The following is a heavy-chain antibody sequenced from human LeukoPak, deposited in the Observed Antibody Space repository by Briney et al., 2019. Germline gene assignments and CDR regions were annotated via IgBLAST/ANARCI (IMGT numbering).Heavy chain of an antibody. J-gene: IGHJ4*02. V-gene: IGHV3-33*01. CDR3: ARDGGQDSSGYYRDY. CDR2: IWYDGSNK. Sequence: GESLKISCAASGFTFSDSGMYWVRQSPGKGLEWVALIWYDGSNKYYADSVKGRFTISRDNAKSSLYLQMNSLRAEDTALYYCARDGGQDSSGYYRDYWGQGTLVTVSS. CDR1: GFTFSDSG. D-gene: IGHD3-22*01.